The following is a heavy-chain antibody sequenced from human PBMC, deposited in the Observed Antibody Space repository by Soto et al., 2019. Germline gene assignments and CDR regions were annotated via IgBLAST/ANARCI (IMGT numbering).Heavy chain of an antibody. V-gene: IGHV1-18*04. Sequence: QVQLVQSGAEVKKPGASVKVSCKASGYTFTSYGITWVRQAPGQGLEWMGWISAYNGNTNYAQKLQGRVTMTTDTSTSTAYMELRSLRSADTAVYYCARASGKGVAARCLSSWYFDYWGQGTLVTVSS. CDR2: ISAYNGNT. J-gene: IGHJ4*02. D-gene: IGHD6-6*01. CDR3: ARASGKGVAARCLSSWYFDY. CDR1: GYTFTSYG.